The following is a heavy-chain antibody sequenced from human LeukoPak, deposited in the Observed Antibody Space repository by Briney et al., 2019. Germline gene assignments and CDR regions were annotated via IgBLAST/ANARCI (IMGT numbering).Heavy chain of an antibody. CDR3: AKEGTYDSSGYYPDY. J-gene: IGHJ4*02. D-gene: IGHD3-22*01. Sequence: GGSLRLSCAASGFTFSSFSLNWVRQAPGKGLEWVSYISYSTNAIYYADSVKGRFTISRDNAKNSLYLQMNSLRAEDTAVYYCAKEGTYDSSGYYPDYWGQGTLVTVSS. V-gene: IGHV3-48*01. CDR2: ISYSTNAI. CDR1: GFTFSSFS.